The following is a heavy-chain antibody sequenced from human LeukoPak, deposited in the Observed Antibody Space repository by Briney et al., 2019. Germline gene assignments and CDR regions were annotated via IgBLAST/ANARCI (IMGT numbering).Heavy chain of an antibody. V-gene: IGHV4-59*01. D-gene: IGHD3-10*01. J-gene: IGHJ5*02. CDR1: GGSISSYY. CDR3: ARTGGPDFIWFGESRNWFDP. Sequence: SETLSLTCTVSGGSISSYYWSWIRQPPGKGLEWIGYIYYSGSTNYNPSLKSRVTISVDTSKNQFSLKLSSVTAADTAVYYCARTGGPDFIWFGESRNWFDPWGQGTLVTVSS. CDR2: IYYSGST.